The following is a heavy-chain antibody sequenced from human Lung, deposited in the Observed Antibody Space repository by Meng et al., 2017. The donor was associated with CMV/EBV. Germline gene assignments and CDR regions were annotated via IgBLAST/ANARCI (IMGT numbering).Heavy chain of an antibody. CDR2: IYYTGRT. CDR1: GGSISSDNYY. V-gene: IGHV4-30-4*02. J-gene: IGHJ6*02. CDR3: ARANYYGMAV. Sequence: SXTLSLXCTVSGGSISSDNYYWSWIRQPPGKGLEWIGYIYYTGRTYYNPSLKSRLTISIDTSKNQSSLKLSSVTAADTAVYYCARANYYGMAVWGQGTTVTVSS.